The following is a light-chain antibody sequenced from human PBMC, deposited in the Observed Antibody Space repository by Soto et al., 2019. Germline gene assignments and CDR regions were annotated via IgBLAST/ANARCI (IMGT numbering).Light chain of an antibody. CDR3: QQRSNWPPVFT. CDR1: QSVSSY. Sequence: EIVLTQSPATLSLSPGERATLSCRASQSVSSYLAWYQQKPGQTPRLLIYDTSKRATDIPARFSGSGSGTDFTLTISSLEPEDFAVYYCQQRSNWPPVFTFGPGTKVDIK. J-gene: IGKJ3*01. V-gene: IGKV3-11*01. CDR2: DTS.